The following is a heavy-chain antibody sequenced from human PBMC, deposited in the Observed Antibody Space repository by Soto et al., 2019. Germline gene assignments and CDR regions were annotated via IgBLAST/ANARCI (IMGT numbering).Heavy chain of an antibody. V-gene: IGHV1-69*04. Sequence: ASVKVSCKASGGTFSSYTISWVRQAPGQGLEWMGRIIPILGIANYAQKFQGRVTITADKSTSTAYMELSSLRSEDTAVYYCARDDCRGGSCYPPTGAFDGPGQGTMVTVSS. CDR2: IIPILGIA. J-gene: IGHJ3*01. D-gene: IGHD2-15*01. CDR1: GGTFSSYT. CDR3: ARDDCRGGSCYPPTGAFDG.